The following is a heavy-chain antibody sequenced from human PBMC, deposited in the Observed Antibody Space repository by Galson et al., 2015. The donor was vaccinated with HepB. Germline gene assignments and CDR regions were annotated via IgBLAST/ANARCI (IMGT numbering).Heavy chain of an antibody. D-gene: IGHD4-17*01. J-gene: IGHJ4*02. CDR2: ISSSSSTI. Sequence: SLRLSCAASGFTFSSYWMSWVRQAPGKGLEWVSYISSSSSTIYYADSVKGRFTISRDNAKNSLYLQMNSLRAEDTAVYYCARSPPFLYGDFDYWGQGTLVTVSS. CDR3: ARSPPFLYGDFDY. CDR1: GFTFSSYW. V-gene: IGHV3-48*01.